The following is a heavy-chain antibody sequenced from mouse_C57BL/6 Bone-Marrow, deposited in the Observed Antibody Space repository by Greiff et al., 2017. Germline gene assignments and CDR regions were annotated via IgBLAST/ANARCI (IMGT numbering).Heavy chain of an antibody. CDR2: IYPGSGST. V-gene: IGHV1-55*01. Sequence: QVQLKQPGAELVKPGASVKMSCKASGYTFTSYWITWVKQRPGQGLEWIGDIYPGSGSTNYNEKFKSKATLTVDTSSSTAYMQLSSLTSEDSAVYDCARGYYGSSSDYWGQGTTLTVSS. CDR3: ARGYYGSSSDY. CDR1: GYTFTSYW. J-gene: IGHJ2*01. D-gene: IGHD1-1*01.